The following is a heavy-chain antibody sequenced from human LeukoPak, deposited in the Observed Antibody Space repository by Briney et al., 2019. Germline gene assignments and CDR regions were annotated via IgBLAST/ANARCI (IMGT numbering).Heavy chain of an antibody. V-gene: IGHV3-21*01. Sequence: GDSLTLFCSASGFPFSYYSMNWVRPPPPKGLAWVCSISSSKSYIYYADSVKGRFTISRDNAKNSLYLQINSLRAEDTAVYYCARTHLESGYCSSTSCPPDYWGQGTLVTVSS. CDR2: ISSSKSYI. D-gene: IGHD2-2*01. CDR3: ARTHLESGYCSSTSCPPDY. J-gene: IGHJ4*02. CDR1: GFPFSYYS.